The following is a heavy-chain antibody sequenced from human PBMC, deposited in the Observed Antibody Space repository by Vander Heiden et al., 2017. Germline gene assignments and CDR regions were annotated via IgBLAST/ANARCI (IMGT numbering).Heavy chain of an antibody. Sequence: QLQLQESGPGLVKPSETLSLTCTVSGGSISRSTYYWGWIRQAPGKGLEWIGSVYYSGSTYYNPSLKSRVTISVDTSKNQFSLKLSSVTATDTAVYYAAAYDTTGYDYFDYWGQGTLVTVSS. CDR2: VYYSGST. CDR1: GGSISRSTYY. D-gene: IGHD3-22*01. CDR3: AAYDTTGYDYFDY. J-gene: IGHJ4*02. V-gene: IGHV4-39*01.